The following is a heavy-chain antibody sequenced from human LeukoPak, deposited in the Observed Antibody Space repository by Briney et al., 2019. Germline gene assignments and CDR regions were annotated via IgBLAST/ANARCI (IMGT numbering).Heavy chain of an antibody. CDR1: GFTFSTYG. CDR3: ARKNVSGAAAGNSGMDV. J-gene: IGHJ6*02. V-gene: IGHV3-23*01. Sequence: GSLRLSCAASGFTFSTYGMSWVRQAPGKGLEWVSAISGSGGSTYYPDSLKGRFTISRDNSKNMLYLQVSSLRAEDTAVYYCARKNVSGAAAGNSGMDVWGQGTTVTVSS. CDR2: ISGSGGST. D-gene: IGHD6-13*01.